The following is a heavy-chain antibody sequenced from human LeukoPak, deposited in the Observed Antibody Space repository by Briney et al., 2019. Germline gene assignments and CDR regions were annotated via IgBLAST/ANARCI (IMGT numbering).Heavy chain of an antibody. V-gene: IGHV4-59*01. D-gene: IGHD1-14*01. CDR1: GGSITNYY. CDR2: VHNSGSS. CDR3: ARVSSTVAPWFDP. J-gene: IGHJ5*02. Sequence: SETLSLTCTVSGGSITNYYWSWIRQPPGKGLEWIGYVHNSGSSSYNPSLRSRATISMEKAKTQFSPKLTSVTPTDTAVYYCARVSSTVAPWFDPWGQGTLVTVSS.